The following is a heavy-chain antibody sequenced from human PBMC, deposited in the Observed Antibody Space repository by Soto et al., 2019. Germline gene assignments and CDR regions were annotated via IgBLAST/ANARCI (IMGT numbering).Heavy chain of an antibody. D-gene: IGHD4-17*01. CDR2: IIPILGIA. J-gene: IGHJ3*02. CDR3: ARGYYGAYAFDI. CDR1: GGTFSSYT. V-gene: IGHV1-69*02. Sequence: GASVKVSCKASGGTFSSYTISWVRQAPGQGLEWMGRIIPILGIANHAQKFQGRVTITADKSTSTAYMELSSLRSEDTAVYYCARGYYGAYAFDIWGQGTMVTVSS.